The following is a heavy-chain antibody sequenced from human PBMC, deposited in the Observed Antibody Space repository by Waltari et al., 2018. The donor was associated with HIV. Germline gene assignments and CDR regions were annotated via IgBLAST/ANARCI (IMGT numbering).Heavy chain of an antibody. V-gene: IGHV1-69*04. J-gene: IGHJ5*02. CDR3: AIGRNDDIWSGREKLGGFDP. Sequence: QVRLVQSGAEVKKPGSSVKVSCKASGDTLSNYAVSWVRQAPGQGLEWMGRIIPAIGIEMHTGNFQGRVTINADKSTNSAYMEVTGLRSEDPAVYFCAIGRNDDIWSGREKLGGFDPWGQGTLVTVSS. D-gene: IGHD3-3*01. CDR2: IIPAIGIE. CDR1: GDTLSNYA.